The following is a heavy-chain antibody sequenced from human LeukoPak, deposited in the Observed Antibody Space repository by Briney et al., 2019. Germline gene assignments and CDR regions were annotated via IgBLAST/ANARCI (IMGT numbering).Heavy chain of an antibody. J-gene: IGHJ3*02. CDR2: ISSSSNPI. Sequence: GGSLRLSCAASGFTFNTYSMNWVREAPGKGLEWVSYISSSSNPISYADSVESLFTISRDNAKKELYLQMKSLRDDDTALYYCTRSGYCTSTSCLNGRGAFDIWGQRTTVIVSS. D-gene: IGHD2-2*01. CDR1: GFTFNTYS. CDR3: TRSGYCTSTSCLNGRGAFDI. V-gene: IGHV3-48*02.